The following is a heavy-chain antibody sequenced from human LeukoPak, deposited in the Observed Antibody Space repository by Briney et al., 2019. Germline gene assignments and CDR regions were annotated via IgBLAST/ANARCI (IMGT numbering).Heavy chain of an antibody. CDR2: IHTSGST. V-gene: IGHV4-4*07. CDR1: GGSLSTYY. CDR3: ARHSLDTMIVVVTEFDY. J-gene: IGHJ4*02. D-gene: IGHD3-22*01. Sequence: PSETLSLTCTVSGGSLSTYYWSWIRQSAGKGLEWIGRIHTSGSTNYNPSLKSRVTISVDTSKNQFSLKLSSVTAADTAVYYCARHSLDTMIVVVTEFDYWGQGTLVTVSS.